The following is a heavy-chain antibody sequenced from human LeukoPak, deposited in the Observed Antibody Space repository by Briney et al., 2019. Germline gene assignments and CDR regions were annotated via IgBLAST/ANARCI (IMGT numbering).Heavy chain of an antibody. V-gene: IGHV4-30-4*01. CDR1: GRSISSGEYY. J-gene: IGHJ5*02. CDR2: IYHSGDT. D-gene: IGHD3-3*01. Sequence: PSQTLSLTCTVSGRSISSGEYYWSWIRQPPGKGLEWIGYIYHSGDTYYNRPLKNRITISKDTSKNQFSLRLSSVTAADTAVYYCARGDYNDFPYWFDPWGQGTLVTVSS. CDR3: ARGDYNDFPYWFDP.